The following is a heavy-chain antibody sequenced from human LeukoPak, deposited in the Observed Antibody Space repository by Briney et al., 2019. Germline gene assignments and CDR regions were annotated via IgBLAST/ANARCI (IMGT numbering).Heavy chain of an antibody. J-gene: IGHJ4*02. V-gene: IGHV3-21*01. D-gene: IGHD6-19*01. CDR2: ISRSSTYI. CDR1: GFTISGYW. CDR3: GREEYSSGTLIDY. Sequence: GGSLRLSCAASGFTISGYWMHWVRHAPGKGLEWVSSISRSSTYIYYADSMKGRFTISRDDAKKSLYLQMSSLGAEDTAVYYCGREEYSSGTLIDYWGQGTLVTVSS.